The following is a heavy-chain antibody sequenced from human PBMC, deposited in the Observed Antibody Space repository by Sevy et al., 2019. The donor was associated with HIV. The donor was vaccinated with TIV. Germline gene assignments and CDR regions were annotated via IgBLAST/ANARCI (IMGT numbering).Heavy chain of an antibody. CDR1: GFTFSSYG. D-gene: IGHD3-22*01. CDR3: AKDFYDSSGYSYFDC. J-gene: IGHJ4*02. V-gene: IGHV3-30*18. CDR2: ISYDGSNK. Sequence: GGSLRLSCAASGFTFSSYGMHWVRQAPGKGLEWVAVISYDGSNKYYADSVKGRFTISRDNSKNTLYLQMNSLRAEDTAVYYCAKDFYDSSGYSYFDCWGQGTLVTVSS.